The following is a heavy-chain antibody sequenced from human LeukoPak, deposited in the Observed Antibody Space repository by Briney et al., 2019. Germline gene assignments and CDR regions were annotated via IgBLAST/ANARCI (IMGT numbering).Heavy chain of an antibody. CDR3: AKDSSASYYYDSSGYYVDY. D-gene: IGHD3-22*01. CDR2: ISGSGGST. Sequence: GGSLRLSCAASGFTFSSYAMSWVRQAPGKGLEWVSAISGSGGSTYYADSVKGRFTISRDNSKNTLYLQMNSLTAEDTAVYYCAKDSSASYYYDSSGYYVDYWGQGTLVTVSS. V-gene: IGHV3-23*01. CDR1: GFTFSSYA. J-gene: IGHJ4*02.